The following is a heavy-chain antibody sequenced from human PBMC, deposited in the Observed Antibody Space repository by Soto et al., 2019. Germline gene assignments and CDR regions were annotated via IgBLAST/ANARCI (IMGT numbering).Heavy chain of an antibody. Sequence: PSETLSLTCSVSGASTVSHYHWTWIRQPPGKGLEWMGYIFNIGTTFYNPSLTSRLSISMDTSGNHFSLELRSVTAADTAVYYCALAMGPTSGLDYWGQGTPVTVSS. CDR1: GASTVSHYH. CDR3: ALAMGPTSGLDY. D-gene: IGHD1-26*01. J-gene: IGHJ4*02. V-gene: IGHV4-31*02. CDR2: IFNIGTT.